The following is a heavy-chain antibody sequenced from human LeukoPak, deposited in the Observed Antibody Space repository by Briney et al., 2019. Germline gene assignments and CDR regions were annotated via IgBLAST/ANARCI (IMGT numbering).Heavy chain of an antibody. J-gene: IGHJ5*02. Sequence: GESLKISCKASGYSFTTYWIGWVRQMPGKGLEWMGIIYPGDSDTRYSPSLQGQVTISADKSINTAYLQWSSLKASDTAMYYCARGTVTTTGYNWFDPWGQGTLVTVSS. CDR2: IYPGDSDT. V-gene: IGHV5-51*01. D-gene: IGHD4-17*01. CDR3: ARGTVTTTGYNWFDP. CDR1: GYSFTTYW.